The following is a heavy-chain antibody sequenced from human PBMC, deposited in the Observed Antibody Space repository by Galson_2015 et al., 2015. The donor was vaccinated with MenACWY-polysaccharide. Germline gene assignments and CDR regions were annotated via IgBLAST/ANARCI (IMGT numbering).Heavy chain of an antibody. Sequence: SVKVSCKASGYIFTNYAMHWVRQAPGQSFEWMGWISAGNGRTEYSQKFQGRVTITRDTSASTAYMEVSSLRSEDSAVYYCARDSENLDYWGQGTLVTVSS. CDR2: ISAGNGRT. CDR1: GYIFTNYA. V-gene: IGHV1-3*01. CDR3: ARDSENLDY. J-gene: IGHJ4*02. D-gene: IGHD6-19*01.